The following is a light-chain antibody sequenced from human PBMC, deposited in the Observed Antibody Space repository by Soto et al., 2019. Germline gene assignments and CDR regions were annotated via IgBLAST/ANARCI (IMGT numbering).Light chain of an antibody. CDR1: QGIRNY. Sequence: DIQMTQSPSSLSASVGDRVTITCRASQGIRNYLAWYQQKPGKVPKLLIYAASTLQSGVPSRFSGSGSGTDFTFTISRLEPEDVATYYCQKYNSASFTCGPGTXLD. V-gene: IGKV1-27*01. J-gene: IGKJ3*01. CDR2: AAS. CDR3: QKYNSASFT.